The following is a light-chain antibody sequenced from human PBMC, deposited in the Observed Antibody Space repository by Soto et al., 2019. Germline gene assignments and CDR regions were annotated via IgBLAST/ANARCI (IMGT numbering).Light chain of an antibody. Sequence: ETVLTQSPSSLSVSPGDRATLSCRARQNIGTYLAWYQQKPGKAPRLLIYDASNRATGIPSRFSGSGSGTDFTLTISSLEPEDFAAYYCHQRSNWPITFGQGTRLEIK. V-gene: IGKV3-11*01. CDR3: HQRSNWPIT. CDR2: DAS. J-gene: IGKJ5*01. CDR1: QNIGTY.